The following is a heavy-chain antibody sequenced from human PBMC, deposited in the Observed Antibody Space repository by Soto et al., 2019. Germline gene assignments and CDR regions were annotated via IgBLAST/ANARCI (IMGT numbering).Heavy chain of an antibody. Sequence: GGSLRLSCSASGVTINNNYMSWVRQAPGRGLEWVSVIYSGGNTYYADSVKGRFTISRDNSKNTLYLQMNSLRAEDTAVYYCARATDDSNYVDYYFDYWGPGTLVTVSS. CDR1: GVTINNNY. V-gene: IGHV3-53*01. J-gene: IGHJ4*02. CDR3: ARATDDSNYVDYYFDY. CDR2: IYSGGNT. D-gene: IGHD4-4*01.